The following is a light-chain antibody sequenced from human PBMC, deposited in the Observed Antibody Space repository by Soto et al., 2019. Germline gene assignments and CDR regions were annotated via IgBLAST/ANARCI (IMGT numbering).Light chain of an antibody. V-gene: IGKV1-39*01. CDR2: SAF. CDR1: QSISTY. CDR3: QQSYDTPPP. Sequence: DSQLTQSASFLCASVGDRVTITCLASQSISTYLNWDQQRPGKAPKLLIYSAFSLQSGVPSRFSGSGSGTDFTLTISSLQPEDFATYYCQQSYDTPPPFGQGTKVDI. J-gene: IGKJ1*01.